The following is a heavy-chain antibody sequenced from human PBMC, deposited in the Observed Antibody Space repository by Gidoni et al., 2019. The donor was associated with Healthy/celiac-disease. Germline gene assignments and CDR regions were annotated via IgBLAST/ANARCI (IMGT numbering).Heavy chain of an antibody. CDR2: ISGSGGST. Sequence: EVQLLESGGGLVQPGGYLRLSCAASGFTFSSYAMSWVRQAPGQGLEWVSAISGSGGSTYYADSVKGRFTISRDNSKNTLYLQMNSLRAEDTAVYYCAKDHDYYHYFDYWGQGTLVTVSS. CDR1: GFTFSSYA. V-gene: IGHV3-23*01. CDR3: AKDHDYYHYFDY. J-gene: IGHJ4*02. D-gene: IGHD2-21*02.